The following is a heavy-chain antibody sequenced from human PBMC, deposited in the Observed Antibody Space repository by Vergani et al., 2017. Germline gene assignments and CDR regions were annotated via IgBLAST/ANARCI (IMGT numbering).Heavy chain of an antibody. CDR3: VYRKTEWGTTGCFYPFYYYYYMVV. D-gene: IGHD1-7*01. CDR2: IYWNDDQ. J-gene: IGHJ6*03. CDR1: GFSLNTRGVS. V-gene: IGHV2-5*04. Sequence: QITLKESGPTLVKPTQTLTLTCTFSGFSLNTRGVSVAWIRQPPGKALDWLALIYWNDDQHYSPSLNNRVTITKDTSKNQVVLTMTNMDYVDTGTYYCVYRKTEWGTTGCFYPFYYYYYMVVWGKGTTGTVSS.